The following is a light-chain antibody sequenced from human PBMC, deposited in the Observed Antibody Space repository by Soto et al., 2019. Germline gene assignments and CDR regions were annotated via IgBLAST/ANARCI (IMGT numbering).Light chain of an antibody. Sequence: IQITQSPSSLSAAVGARVTITCRASPGIRNDLGWYQKKTGKDPQMMIYDASSLQSGVPSRFSRIVAGTEFNLTISRLQTDDCATYEGQQSTNYTWTFCQLTQVDIK. CDR1: PGIRND. CDR2: DAS. V-gene: IGKV1-17*01. J-gene: IGKJ1*01. CDR3: QQSTNYTWT.